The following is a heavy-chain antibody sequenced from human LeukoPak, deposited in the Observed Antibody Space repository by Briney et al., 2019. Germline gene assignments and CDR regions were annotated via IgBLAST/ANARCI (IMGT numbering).Heavy chain of an antibody. CDR1: GFNFNTYS. CDR3: ARGATDTTRWFDP. V-gene: IGHV3-21*01. Sequence: GGSLRLSCEASGFNFNTYSMAWVRQAPGKGLEWVSIISRASESIFYADPVKGRFTISRDNAKNSLYLQMNGLRAEDTAAYYCARGATDTTRWFDPWGQGTLVTVSS. CDR2: ISRASESI. J-gene: IGHJ5*02. D-gene: IGHD1-7*01.